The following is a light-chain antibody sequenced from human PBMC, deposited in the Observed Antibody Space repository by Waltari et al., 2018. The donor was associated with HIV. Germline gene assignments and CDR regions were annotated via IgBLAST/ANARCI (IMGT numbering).Light chain of an antibody. CDR3: FSYGGSLHV. V-gene: IGLV2-11*01. CDR1: SSGVTYNNP. Sequence: QSALTQPRSVSGSPGQSVTISCSGASSGVTYNNPVSWYQHHPGKAPKLIIYDVTKGPAGVPDRLPGSKSGNTASLTISGLQAEDEADYYCFSYGGSLHVFGTGTEVTVL. J-gene: IGLJ1*01. CDR2: DVT.